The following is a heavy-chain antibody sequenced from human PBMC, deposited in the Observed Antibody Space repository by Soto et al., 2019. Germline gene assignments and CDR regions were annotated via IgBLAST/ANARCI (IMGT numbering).Heavy chain of an antibody. CDR3: AVHLGQNYYTMDV. Sequence: GGSLRLSCTASGFTFSGYTMNWVRQAPGKGLEWVSSITSRSSYIYYADSVKGRFTISRDNSRNTLYLQMSRLGAEDTAMYHCAVHLGQNYYTMDVWGQGTTVTVSS. CDR2: ITSRSSYI. J-gene: IGHJ6*02. V-gene: IGHV3-21*04. CDR1: GFTFSGYT.